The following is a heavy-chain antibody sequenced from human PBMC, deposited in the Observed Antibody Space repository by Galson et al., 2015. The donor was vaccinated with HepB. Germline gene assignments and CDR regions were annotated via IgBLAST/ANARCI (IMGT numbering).Heavy chain of an antibody. CDR1: GFTFSSYA. J-gene: IGHJ4*02. CDR3: AKIRVAWFGELPVY. CDR2: ISGSGGST. D-gene: IGHD3-10*01. V-gene: IGHV3-23*01. Sequence: LRLSCAASGFTFSSYAMSWVRQAPGKGLEWVSAISGSGGSTYYADSVKGRFTISRDNSKNTLYLQMNSLRAEDTAVYYCAKIRVAWFGELPVYWGQGTLVTVSS.